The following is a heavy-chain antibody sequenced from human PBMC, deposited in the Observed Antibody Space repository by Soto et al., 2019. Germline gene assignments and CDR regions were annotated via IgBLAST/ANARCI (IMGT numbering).Heavy chain of an antibody. V-gene: IGHV4-30-2*01. Sequence: PSETLSLTCAVAGGSRSGSCSWSWIRQPPGKGLEWIGYIYHSGSTYYNPSLKSRVTISVDRSKNQFSLKLSSVTAADTAVYYCARVPSPWGQGTLVTV. CDR1: GGSRSGSCS. CDR2: IYHSGST. J-gene: IGHJ5*02. CDR3: ARVPSP.